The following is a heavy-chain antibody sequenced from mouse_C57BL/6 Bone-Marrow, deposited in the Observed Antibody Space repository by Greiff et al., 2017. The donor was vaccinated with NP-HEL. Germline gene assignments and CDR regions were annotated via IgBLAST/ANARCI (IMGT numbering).Heavy chain of an antibody. CDR3: ARSPPLYDGYYEGDY. V-gene: IGHV1-64*01. CDR1: GYTFTSYW. J-gene: IGHJ2*01. Sequence: VQLQQPGAELVKPGASVKLSCKASGYTFTSYWMHWVKQRPGQGLEWIGMIHPNSGSTNYNEKFKSKATLTVDKSSSTAYMQLSSLTSEDSAVYYCARSPPLYDGYYEGDYWGQGTTLTVSS. D-gene: IGHD2-3*01. CDR2: IHPNSGST.